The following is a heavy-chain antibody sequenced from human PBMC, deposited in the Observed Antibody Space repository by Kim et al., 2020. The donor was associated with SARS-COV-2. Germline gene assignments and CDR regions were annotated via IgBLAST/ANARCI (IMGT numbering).Heavy chain of an antibody. D-gene: IGHD6-19*01. V-gene: IGHV3-33*06. CDR3: AKDLGPPGGAWLGNYFDY. J-gene: IGHJ4*02. Sequence: KGRFTISRDNSTNTLYLQMNGLRAEDTAVYYCAKDLGPPGGAWLGNYFDYWGQGTLVTVSS.